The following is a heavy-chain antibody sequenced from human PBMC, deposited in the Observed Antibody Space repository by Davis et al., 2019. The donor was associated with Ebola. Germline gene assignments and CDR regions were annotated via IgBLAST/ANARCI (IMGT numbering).Heavy chain of an antibody. CDR2: IYYSGST. V-gene: IGHV4-39*07. D-gene: IGHD5-24*01. Sequence: SETLSLTCTVSGCSISSSSYYWGWIRQPPGKGLEWIGSIYYSGSTNYNPSLKSRVTISVDKSKNQFSLKLSSVTAADTAVYYCARSRAIPYNYYGMDVWGQGTTVTVSS. CDR1: GCSISSSSYY. J-gene: IGHJ6*02. CDR3: ARSRAIPYNYYGMDV.